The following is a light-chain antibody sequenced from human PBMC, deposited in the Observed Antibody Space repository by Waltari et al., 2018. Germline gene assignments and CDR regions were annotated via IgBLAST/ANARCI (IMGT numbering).Light chain of an antibody. J-gene: IGLJ2*01. CDR1: SSNVGGYPL. V-gene: IGLV2-23*02. Sequence: QSALTQPASVSGSPGQSLTISCTGTSSNVGGYPLVSWYQHHPGKAPQLIIYDVNKRPSGISHRFSGSKSGNTASLTISGLQADDESDYYCCSYAGDSTLIFGGGTKLTVL. CDR2: DVN. CDR3: CSYAGDSTLI.